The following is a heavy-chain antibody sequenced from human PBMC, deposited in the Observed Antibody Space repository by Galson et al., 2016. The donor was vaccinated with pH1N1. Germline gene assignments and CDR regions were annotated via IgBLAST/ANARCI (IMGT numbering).Heavy chain of an antibody. CDR3: ARGVNVNLAED. V-gene: IGHV3-53*01. J-gene: IGHJ4*02. CDR1: GFIIRSNY. CDR2: LYDDGST. Sequence: SLRLSCAASGFIIRSNYMNWVRQAPGKGLEWVSILYDDGSTYYAESVKGRFTISRDNSKNMLYLQMNSLRTEGTAVYYCARGVNVNLAEDWGQGTLVIVSS. D-gene: IGHD3-16*01.